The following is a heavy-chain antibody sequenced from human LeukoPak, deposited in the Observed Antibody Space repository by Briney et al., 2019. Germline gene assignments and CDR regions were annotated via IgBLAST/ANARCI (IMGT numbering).Heavy chain of an antibody. J-gene: IGHJ4*02. D-gene: IGHD5-24*01. V-gene: IGHV3-48*01. CDR2: ISHTSDSI. CDR3: ARATRNGYDY. Sequence: PGGSLRLSCVASGFTFRIYGMNWVRQAQGKGPEWVSYISHTSDSILYADSVKGRFTMSRDNAKKSLYLQMNSLRAEDSAVYYCARATRNGYDYWGQGTLVTVSS. CDR1: GFTFRIYG.